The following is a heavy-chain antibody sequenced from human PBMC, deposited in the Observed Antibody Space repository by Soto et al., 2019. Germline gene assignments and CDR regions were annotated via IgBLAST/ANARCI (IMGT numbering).Heavy chain of an antibody. J-gene: IGHJ4*02. D-gene: IGHD3-22*01. Sequence: ASVKVSCKASGGTFSSYAISWVRQAPGQGLEWMGWINPSDGNRNFAQKFEDRVTMTTATSTNTVFLELRSLKSDDTAIYCCARDRLRGYDSSGFYSWGQGTMVTVSS. CDR3: ARDRLRGYDSSGFYS. V-gene: IGHV1-18*01. CDR2: INPSDGNR. CDR1: GGTFSSYA.